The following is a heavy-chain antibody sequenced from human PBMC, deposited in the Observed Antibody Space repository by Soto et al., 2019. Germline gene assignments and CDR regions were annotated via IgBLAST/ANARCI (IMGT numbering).Heavy chain of an antibody. CDR3: ARAIAARPGYYYGMDV. D-gene: IGHD6-6*01. V-gene: IGHV3-21*01. CDR1: GFTFSSYS. J-gene: IGHJ6*02. Sequence: GGSLRLSCAASGFTFSSYSMNWVRQAPGKGLEWVSSISSSSSYIYYADSVKGRFTISRDNAKNSLYLQMNSRRAEDTAVYYCARAIAARPGYYYGMDVWGQGTTGTVSS. CDR2: ISSSSSYI.